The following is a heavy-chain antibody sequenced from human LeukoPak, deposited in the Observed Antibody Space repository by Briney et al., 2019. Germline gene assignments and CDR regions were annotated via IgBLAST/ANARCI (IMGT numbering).Heavy chain of an antibody. J-gene: IGHJ4*02. D-gene: IGHD3-3*01. V-gene: IGHV4-34*01. CDR2: IDHSGST. CDR3: ARGRTIFGFRSTFDY. CDR1: GGSFSGYY. Sequence: PSETLSLACAVYGGSFSGYYWSWIRQPPGKGLEWIGEIDHSGSTNYNPSLKSRVTISVDTSKNQFSLKLSSVTAADTAVYYCARGRTIFGFRSTFDYWGQGTLVTVSS.